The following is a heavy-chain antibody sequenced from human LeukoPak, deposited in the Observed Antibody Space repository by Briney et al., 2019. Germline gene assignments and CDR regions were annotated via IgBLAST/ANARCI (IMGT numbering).Heavy chain of an antibody. V-gene: IGHV4-34*01. J-gene: IGHJ4*02. D-gene: IGHD4-17*01. CDR2: INNSGST. CDR3: ARDVRDGDYPWYFDY. Sequence: SETLSLTRAVYGGSFSGYYWTWIRQSPGKGLQWIGEINNSGSTNCDPSLKSRVTLSVDTSKNQFSLKLTSVTAADTAVYYCARDVRDGDYPWYFDYWGQGTLVTVSS. CDR1: GGSFSGYY.